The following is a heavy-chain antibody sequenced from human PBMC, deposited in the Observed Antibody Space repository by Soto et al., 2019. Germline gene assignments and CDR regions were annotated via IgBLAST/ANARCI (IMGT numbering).Heavy chain of an antibody. V-gene: IGHV1-69*01. CDR1: GGTFSSYA. CDR2: VIPIFGTA. J-gene: IGHJ4*02. D-gene: IGHD5-12*01. Sequence: QVQLVQSGAEVKKPGSSVKVSCKASGGTFSSYAISWVRQDPGQGLEWMGGVIPIFGTANYAQKFQGRVTITADESTSTAYMELSSRRAEVTAVYYCARVGVYGGPFDYWGQGTLVTVSS. CDR3: ARVGVYGGPFDY.